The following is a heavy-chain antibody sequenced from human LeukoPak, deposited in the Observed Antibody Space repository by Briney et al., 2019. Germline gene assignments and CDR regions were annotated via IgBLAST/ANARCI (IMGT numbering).Heavy chain of an antibody. CDR1: GGSISSYY. Sequence: PSETLSLTCTVSGGSISSYYWSWIRQPPGKGLEWIGYTYYSGSTNYNPSLRSRVTISVDTSKNQFSLKLSSVTAADTAVYYCARFTYDFWSGYDDAFDIWGQGTMVTVSS. V-gene: IGHV4-59*01. CDR2: TYYSGST. J-gene: IGHJ3*02. CDR3: ARFTYDFWSGYDDAFDI. D-gene: IGHD3-3*01.